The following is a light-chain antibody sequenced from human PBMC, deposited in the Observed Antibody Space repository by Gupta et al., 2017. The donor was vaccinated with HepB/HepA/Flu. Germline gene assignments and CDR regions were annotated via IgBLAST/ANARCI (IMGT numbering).Light chain of an antibody. Sequence: SYELTQPLSGSVALGQTARITCGGNNIGSKNVHWYQQKPGQAPVLVIYRDSNRPSGIPERFSGSNSGNTATLTISRAQAGDEADYYCQVWDSSPIVVFGGGTKLTVL. CDR1: NIGSKN. V-gene: IGLV3-9*01. CDR2: RDS. CDR3: QVWDSSPIVV. J-gene: IGLJ2*01.